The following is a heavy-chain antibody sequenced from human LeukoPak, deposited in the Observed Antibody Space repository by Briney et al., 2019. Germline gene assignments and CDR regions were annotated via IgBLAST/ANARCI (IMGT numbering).Heavy chain of an antibody. CDR2: INPGDGST. CDR1: GYTFTNHY. CDR3: ARDEGYCSGGSCCLGGYDAFDI. J-gene: IGHJ3*02. V-gene: IGHV1-46*01. D-gene: IGHD2-15*01. Sequence: ASVKLSCKTVGYTFTNHYLHWVRQAPGQGLEWMGIINPGDGSTKYAQKFQGRVTMTRDTSTSTAYMELRSLRSDDTAVYYCARDEGYCSGGSCCLGGYDAFDIWGQGTMVTVSS.